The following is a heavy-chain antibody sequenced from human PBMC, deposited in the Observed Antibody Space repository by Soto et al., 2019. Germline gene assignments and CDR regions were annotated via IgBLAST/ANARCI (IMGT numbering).Heavy chain of an antibody. V-gene: IGHV3-21*01. CDR3: ARDPGVVRGVRDFDY. D-gene: IGHD3-10*01. CDR1: GFTFSSYS. CDR2: ISSSSSYI. J-gene: IGHJ4*02. Sequence: EVQLVESGGGLVKPGGSLRLSCAASGFTFSSYSMNWVRQAPGKGLEWVSSISSSSSYIYYADSVKGRFTISRDNAKNALYLQMNSLRAEDTAVYYCARDPGVVRGVRDFDYWGQRTLVTVSS.